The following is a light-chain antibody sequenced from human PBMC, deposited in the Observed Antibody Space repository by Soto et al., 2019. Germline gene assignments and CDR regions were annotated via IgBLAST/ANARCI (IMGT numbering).Light chain of an antibody. Sequence: AIRMTQSPSSFSASTGDRVTITCRASQGISSYLAWYQQKPGKAPKLLIYAASTLQSGVPSRFSGSGSGTDFTLTINSLQPEDFATYYCQQFNNWPVTFGPGTKVDIK. J-gene: IGKJ3*01. V-gene: IGKV1-8*01. CDR1: QGISSY. CDR2: AAS. CDR3: QQFNNWPVT.